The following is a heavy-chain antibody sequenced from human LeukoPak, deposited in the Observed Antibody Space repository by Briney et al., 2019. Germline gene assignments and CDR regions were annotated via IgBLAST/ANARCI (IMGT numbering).Heavy chain of an antibody. Sequence: GSLRLSCAASGFRFSDYYMSWIRQAPGKGLEWVSSISRGGNSKYSADSVKGRFTISRDNAKNSLDLQMDSLRPEDTAVYYCARDQFVDSWGQGTLVTVSS. J-gene: IGHJ4*02. V-gene: IGHV3-11*01. CDR3: ARDQFVDS. CDR1: GFRFSDYY. D-gene: IGHD3-10*01. CDR2: ISRGGNSK.